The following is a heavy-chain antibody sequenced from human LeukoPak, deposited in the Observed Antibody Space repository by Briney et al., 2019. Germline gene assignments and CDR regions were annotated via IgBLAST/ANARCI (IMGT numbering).Heavy chain of an antibody. D-gene: IGHD1-26*01. CDR1: GYTFTSYY. Sequence: ASVKVSCKASGYTFTSYYMHWVRQAPGQGLEWMGIINPSGGSTSYAQKFQGRVSMTRDTSTSTVYMELSSLRSEDTAVYSCARQRRGVGALFDYGGQGTLVTVS. J-gene: IGHJ4*02. V-gene: IGHV1-46*01. CDR2: INPSGGST. CDR3: ARQRRGVGALFDY.